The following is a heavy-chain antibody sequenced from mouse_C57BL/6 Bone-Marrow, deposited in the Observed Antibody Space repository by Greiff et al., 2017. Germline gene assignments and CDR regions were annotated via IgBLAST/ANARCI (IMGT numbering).Heavy chain of an antibody. CDR2: IDPSDSYT. V-gene: IGHV1-59*01. Sequence: QLQQPGAELVRPGTSVKLSCKASGYTFTSYWMHWVKQRPGQGLEWIGVIDPSDSYTNYNQKFKGKATLTVDTSSSTAYMQLSSLTSEDSAVYYCARLWFAYWGQGTLVTGSA. CDR1: GYTFTSYW. CDR3: ARLWFAY. J-gene: IGHJ3*01.